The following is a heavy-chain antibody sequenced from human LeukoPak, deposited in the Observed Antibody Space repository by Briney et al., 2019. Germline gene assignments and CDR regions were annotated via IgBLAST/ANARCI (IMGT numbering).Heavy chain of an antibody. CDR1: GYSISSGYY. V-gene: IGHV4-38-2*02. Sequence: SETLSLTCTVSGYSISSGYYWGWIRQPPGKGLEWIGSIYHSGSTYYNPSLKSRVTIPVDTSKNQFSLKLSSVTAADTAVYYCARIRSSGFYYFDYWGQGTLVTVSS. CDR2: IYHSGST. J-gene: IGHJ4*02. D-gene: IGHD3-22*01. CDR3: ARIRSSGFYYFDY.